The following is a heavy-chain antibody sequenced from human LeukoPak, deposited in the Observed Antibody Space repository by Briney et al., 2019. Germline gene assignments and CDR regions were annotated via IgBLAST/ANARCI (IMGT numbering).Heavy chain of an antibody. CDR2: LRYDGSNK. V-gene: IGHV3-30*02. Sequence: GGSLRLSCAASGFTFSTYGMHWVRQAPGKGLEWVALLRYDGSNKYYADSVKGRFTISRDNSKNTLYLQMNSLRAEDTAVYYCAKDVVNCGSTSCYFYYYMDVWGKGTTVTVSS. J-gene: IGHJ6*03. CDR3: AKDVVNCGSTSCYFYYYMDV. CDR1: GFTFSTYG. D-gene: IGHD2-2*01.